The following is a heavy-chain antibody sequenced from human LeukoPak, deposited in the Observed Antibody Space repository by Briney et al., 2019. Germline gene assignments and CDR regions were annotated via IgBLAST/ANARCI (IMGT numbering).Heavy chain of an antibody. CDR2: INHSGST. D-gene: IGHD1-26*01. CDR3: ATTTIRLGY. CDR1: GGSISSSSYY. Sequence: SETLSLTCTVSGGSISSSSYYWSWIRQPPGKGLEWIGEINHSGSTNYNPSLKSRVTMSVDTSKNQFSLKLTSVTAADTAVYCCATTTIRLGYWGQGTLVTVSS. J-gene: IGHJ4*02. V-gene: IGHV4-39*07.